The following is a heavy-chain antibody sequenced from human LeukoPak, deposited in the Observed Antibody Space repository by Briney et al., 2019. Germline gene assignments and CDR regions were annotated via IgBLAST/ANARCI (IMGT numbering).Heavy chain of an antibody. Sequence: GGSLRLSCEGSGFSFSTSAMHWVRQAPGKGLVWVSRINSDGSSTSYADSVKGRFTISRDNAKNTLYLQMNSLRAEDTAVYYCAMTTVTTSTDAFDIWGQGTMVTVSS. CDR2: INSDGSST. CDR1: GFSFSTSA. V-gene: IGHV3-74*01. J-gene: IGHJ3*02. CDR3: AMTTVTTSTDAFDI. D-gene: IGHD4-17*01.